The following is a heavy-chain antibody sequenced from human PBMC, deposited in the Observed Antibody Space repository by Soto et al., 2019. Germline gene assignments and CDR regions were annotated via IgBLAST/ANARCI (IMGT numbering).Heavy chain of an antibody. V-gene: IGHV3-11*01. CDR3: ARVRSIAARPGNWFDP. D-gene: IGHD6-6*01. CDR1: GFTFSDYY. Sequence: GGSLRLSCAASGFTFSDYYMSWIRQAPGKGLEWVSNITISGSPIYYADSVKGRFTISRDNAKNSLYLQMNSLRAEDTAVYYCARVRSIAARPGNWFDPWGQGTLVTVSS. J-gene: IGHJ5*02. CDR2: ITISGSPI.